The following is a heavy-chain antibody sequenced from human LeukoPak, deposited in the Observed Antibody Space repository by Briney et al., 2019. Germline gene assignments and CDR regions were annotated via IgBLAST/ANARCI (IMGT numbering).Heavy chain of an antibody. CDR1: GFTFSDYH. J-gene: IGHJ3*02. CDR2: INRDGSVI. V-gene: IGHV3-7*01. Sequence: GGSLRLSCAASGFTFSDYHMSWVRQVPGKGLEWVSNINRDGSVIHYMDSVKGRFTISRDNAKNSLYLQMNSLRAEDTAVYYCVRDFSPYCGGDCYFDAFDIWGQGTVVTVSS. CDR3: VRDFSPYCGGDCYFDAFDI. D-gene: IGHD2-21*01.